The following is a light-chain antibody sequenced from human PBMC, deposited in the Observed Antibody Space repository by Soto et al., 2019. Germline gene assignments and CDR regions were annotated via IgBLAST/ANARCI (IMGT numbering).Light chain of an antibody. CDR1: QSLLHSNGYNY. J-gene: IGKJ3*01. CDR2: LGS. CDR3: MQALQTAFT. Sequence: DIVMTQSPLSLPVTPGEPASISCRSSQSLLHSNGYNYLDWYLQKPGQSPRLLIYLGSNRASGVPDRFSGSGSGTDFTLKISRVEAEDVWVYYCMQALQTAFTFGPGTKVDIK. V-gene: IGKV2-28*01.